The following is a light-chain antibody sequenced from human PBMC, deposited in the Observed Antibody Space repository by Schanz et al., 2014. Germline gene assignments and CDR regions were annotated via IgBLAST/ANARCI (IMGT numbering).Light chain of an antibody. V-gene: IGKV1-5*01. CDR2: DAS. CDR1: QSISSW. Sequence: DIQMTQSPSTLSASVGDRVTITCRASQSISSWLAWYQQKPGKAPKLLIYDASNLETGVPSRFSGSGSGTDFTFTISSLQPEDIATYYCQKYNSVPDTFGQGTKVEIK. J-gene: IGKJ1*01. CDR3: QKYNSVPDT.